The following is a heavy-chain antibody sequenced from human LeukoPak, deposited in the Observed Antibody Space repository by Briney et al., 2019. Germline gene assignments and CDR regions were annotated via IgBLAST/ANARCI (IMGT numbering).Heavy chain of an antibody. J-gene: IGHJ4*02. CDR2: IKTDGSIT. D-gene: IGHD3-22*01. CDR3: ARDSRNYYDSSGYSPPSY. Sequence: TGGSLRLSCAASGFSFSVYWMHWVRQAPGKGPVWVSRIKTDGSITDYADFVKGRFTISRDNAKNTLYLQMNSLRAEDTALYYCARDSRNYYDSSGYSPPSYWGQGTLVTVSS. V-gene: IGHV3-74*01. CDR1: GFSFSVYW.